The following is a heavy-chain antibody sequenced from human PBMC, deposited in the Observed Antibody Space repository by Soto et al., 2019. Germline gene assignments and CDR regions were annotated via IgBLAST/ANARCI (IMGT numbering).Heavy chain of an antibody. D-gene: IGHD3-3*01. J-gene: IGHJ4*02. CDR2: INQDGSQK. CDR3: ARDNYDL. V-gene: IGHV3-7*01. CDR1: GFTFNHNW. Sequence: GGSLRLSCAASGFTFNHNWMSWVRQAPGKGLDWVASINQDGSQKYYVESVKGRFTISRDNARDSLSLEMNNLRAEDTAVYYCARDNYDLRGQGTLVTVSS.